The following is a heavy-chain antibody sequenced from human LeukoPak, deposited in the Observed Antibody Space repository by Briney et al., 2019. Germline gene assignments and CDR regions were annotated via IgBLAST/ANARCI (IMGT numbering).Heavy chain of an antibody. CDR1: GYTFTSYY. J-gene: IGHJ4*02. Sequence: SVKVSCKASGYTFTSYYMHWVRQAPGQGLEWMGRIIPILGIANYAQKFQGRVTITADKSTSTAYMELSSLRSEDTAVYYCARGGYYDSSGYYSSFDYWGQGTLVTVSS. D-gene: IGHD3-22*01. CDR3: ARGGYYDSSGYYSSFDY. V-gene: IGHV1-69*04. CDR2: IIPILGIA.